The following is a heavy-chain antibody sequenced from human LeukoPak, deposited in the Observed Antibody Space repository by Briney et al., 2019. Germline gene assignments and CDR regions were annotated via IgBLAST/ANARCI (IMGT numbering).Heavy chain of an antibody. CDR2: ISYDGSNK. CDR1: GFTFSSYA. J-gene: IGHJ4*02. CDR3: AREDGITMVRGVIMH. V-gene: IGHV3-30*04. D-gene: IGHD3-10*01. Sequence: GGSLRLSCAASGFTFSSYAMHWVRQAPGKGLEWVAVISYDGSNKYYADSVKGRFTISRDNSKNTLYLQMNSLRAEDTAVYYCAREDGITMVRGVIMHWGQGTLVTVSS.